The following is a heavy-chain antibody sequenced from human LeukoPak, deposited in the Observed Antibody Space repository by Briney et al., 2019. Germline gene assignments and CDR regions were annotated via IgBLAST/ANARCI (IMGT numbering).Heavy chain of an antibody. V-gene: IGHV1-46*01. CDR1: GYTFTSYA. D-gene: IGHD6-19*01. CDR3: ARRLPVAGDYYYYGMDV. J-gene: IGHJ6*02. Sequence: ASVKVSCKASGYTFTSYAMHWVRQAPGQGLEWMGIINPSGGSTSYARKFQGRVTMTRDTSTSTVYMELSSLRSEDTAVYYCARRLPVAGDYYYYGMDVWGQGTTVTVSS. CDR2: INPSGGST.